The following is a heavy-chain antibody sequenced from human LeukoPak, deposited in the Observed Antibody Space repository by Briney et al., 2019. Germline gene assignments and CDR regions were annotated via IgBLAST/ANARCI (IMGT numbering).Heavy chain of an antibody. V-gene: IGHV4-31*03. CDR3: ASVGRSSSWFYYGMDV. D-gene: IGHD6-13*01. J-gene: IGHJ6*02. CDR2: IYYSGST. Sequence: PSQTLSLTCTVSGGSISSGGYYWSWIRQHPGKGLEWIGYIYYSGSTNYNPSLKSRVTISVDTSKNQFSLKLSSVTAADTAVYYCASVGRSSSWFYYGMDVWGQGTTVTVSS. CDR1: GGSISSGGYY.